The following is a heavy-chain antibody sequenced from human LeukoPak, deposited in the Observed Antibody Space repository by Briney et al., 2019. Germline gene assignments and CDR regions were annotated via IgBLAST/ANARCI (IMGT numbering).Heavy chain of an antibody. CDR1: GGSFSGYY. Sequence: SETLSLTCAVYGGSFSGYYWSWIRQPPGKGLEWIGEINHSGSTNYNPSLKSRVTISVDTSKNQFSLKLSSVTAADTAVYYCARGGGTVETQDWFDPWSQGTLVTVSS. CDR3: ARGGGTVETQDWFDP. CDR2: INHSGST. D-gene: IGHD4-17*01. J-gene: IGHJ5*02. V-gene: IGHV4-34*01.